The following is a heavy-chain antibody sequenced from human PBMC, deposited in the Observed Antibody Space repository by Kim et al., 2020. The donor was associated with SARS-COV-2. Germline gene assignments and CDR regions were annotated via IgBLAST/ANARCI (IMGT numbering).Heavy chain of an antibody. Sequence: SETLSLTCTVSGGSISNYYWSWIRQPPGKGLEWIGYIYYSGSTNYNPSLKSRVTISVDTSKNQFSLKLSSVTAADTAVYYCARGHREWLQYTANWYFDVWGRGTLVTVSS. J-gene: IGHJ2*01. D-gene: IGHD3-3*01. CDR2: IYYSGST. CDR1: GGSISNYY. V-gene: IGHV4-59*01. CDR3: ARGHREWLQYTANWYFDV.